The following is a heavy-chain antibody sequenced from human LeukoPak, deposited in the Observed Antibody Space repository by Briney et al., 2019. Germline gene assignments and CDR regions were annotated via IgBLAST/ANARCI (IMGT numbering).Heavy chain of an antibody. CDR3: ARKGDSSSSERDYYYGMDV. D-gene: IGHD6-13*01. Sequence: ASVKVSCKASGYTFTSYGISWVRQAPGQGLEWMGWISAYNGNRNYAQKLQGRVTMTTYTSTSTAYMELRSLRYDDTGVYYCARKGDSSSSERDYYYGMDVWGQETTVTVSS. CDR1: GYTFTSYG. J-gene: IGHJ6*02. CDR2: ISAYNGNR. V-gene: IGHV1-18*01.